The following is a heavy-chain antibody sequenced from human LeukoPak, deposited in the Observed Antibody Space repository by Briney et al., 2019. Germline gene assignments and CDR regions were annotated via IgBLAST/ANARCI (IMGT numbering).Heavy chain of an antibody. D-gene: IGHD3-3*01. J-gene: IGHJ4*02. V-gene: IGHV4-59*08. CDR3: ARLSRSSNYDFWSGLPYYFDY. Sequence: SETLSLTCTVSGGSISSYYWSWLRQPPGKGLEWIGYIYYSGSTNYNPSLKSRVTISVDTSKNQFSLKLSSVTAADTAVCYCARLSRSSNYDFWSGLPYYFDYWGQGTLVTVSS. CDR1: GGSISSYY. CDR2: IYYSGST.